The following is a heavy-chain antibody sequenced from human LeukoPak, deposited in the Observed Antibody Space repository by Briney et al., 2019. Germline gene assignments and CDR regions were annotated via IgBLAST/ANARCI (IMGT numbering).Heavy chain of an antibody. J-gene: IGHJ4*02. Sequence: SETLSLTCTVSGDSISSSSYYWGWIRQPPGKGLEWIGSIYYSGSTYYNPSLQSRVTISVDTSNNQFSLKLSSVTAADTAVYYCARHTYNLNHARTFDYWGQGTLVTVSS. D-gene: IGHD1-14*01. V-gene: IGHV4-39*01. CDR2: IYYSGST. CDR1: GDSISSSSYY. CDR3: ARHTYNLNHARTFDY.